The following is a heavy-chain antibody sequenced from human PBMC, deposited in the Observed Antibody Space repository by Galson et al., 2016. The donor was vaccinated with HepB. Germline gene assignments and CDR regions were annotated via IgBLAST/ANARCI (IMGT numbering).Heavy chain of an antibody. Sequence: SLRLSCAASGFTFNKYAMHWVRQAPGKGLEWVASISYDGTNKYYADSVKGRFTISRDNSKKTLYLQMNSLRAEDTAVYFCARDQIDYYDTSGYSDWGQGTLVTVSS. J-gene: IGHJ4*02. CDR1: GFTFNKYA. CDR3: ARDQIDYYDTSGYSD. D-gene: IGHD3-22*01. CDR2: ISYDGTNK. V-gene: IGHV3-30-3*01.